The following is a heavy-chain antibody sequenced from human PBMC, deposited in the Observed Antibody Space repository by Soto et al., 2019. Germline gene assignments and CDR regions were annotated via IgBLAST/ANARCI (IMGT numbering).Heavy chain of an antibody. V-gene: IGHV1-69*12. CDR3: ARGNHRWLQLWYFDL. CDR1: GGTFSNYP. J-gene: IGHJ2*01. CDR2: IIPIFGAV. Sequence: QVQLVQPGAEVKKPGTSVKVSCKASGGTFSNYPISWVPQAPGQGLEWKGGIIPIFGAVKYAQKFQGRVTITADESTSTAYMELSSLRSEDTAVYYCARGNHRWLQLWYFDLWGRGTLVTVSS. D-gene: IGHD5-12*01.